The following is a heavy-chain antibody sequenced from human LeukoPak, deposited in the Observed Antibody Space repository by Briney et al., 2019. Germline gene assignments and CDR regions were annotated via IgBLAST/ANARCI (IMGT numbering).Heavy chain of an antibody. D-gene: IGHD2-2*01. CDR3: AGHVCSSTSCYATVFDY. Sequence: SETLSLTCTVSGGSISSYYWSWIRQPPGKGLEWIGYIYTSGSTNYNPSLKSRVTISVDTYKHQFSLKLSSVPAADTAVYYCAGHVCSSTSCYATVFDYWGQGTLVTVSS. CDR2: IYTSGST. V-gene: IGHV4-4*09. J-gene: IGHJ4*02. CDR1: GGSISSYY.